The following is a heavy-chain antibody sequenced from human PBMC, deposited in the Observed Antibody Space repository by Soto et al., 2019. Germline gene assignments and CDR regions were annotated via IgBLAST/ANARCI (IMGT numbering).Heavy chain of an antibody. CDR3: AKDGSSWYASFSFDY. V-gene: IGHV3-30*18. J-gene: IGHJ4*02. CDR1: GLTFSSYG. Sequence: GGSLRLSCAASGLTFSSYGMHWVRQAPGKGLEWVAVISYDGSNKYYADSVKGRFTISRDNSKNTLYLQMNSLRAEDTAVYYCAKDGSSWYASFSFDYWGQETRVTVSS. CDR2: ISYDGSNK. D-gene: IGHD6-13*01.